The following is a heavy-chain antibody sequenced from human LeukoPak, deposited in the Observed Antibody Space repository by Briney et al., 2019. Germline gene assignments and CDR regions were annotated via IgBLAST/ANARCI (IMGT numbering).Heavy chain of an antibody. CDR2: IYYSGTT. CDR3: ARHRDTAMALDY. CDR1: VGSISSSSYY. D-gene: IGHD5-18*01. V-gene: IGHV4-39*01. J-gene: IGHJ4*02. Sequence: SETLSLTCTVSVGSISSSSYYWGWIRQPPGTGLEWIASIYYSGTTYYNPSLKSRITISIDTSKNQLSLKLSSVTAADTAIHYCARHRDTAMALDYWGQGILVTVS.